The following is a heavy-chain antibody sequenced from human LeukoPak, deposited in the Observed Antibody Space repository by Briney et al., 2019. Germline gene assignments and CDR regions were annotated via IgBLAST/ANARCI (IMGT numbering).Heavy chain of an antibody. CDR2: IHTSGST. CDR3: ARDPEGHGNYFDY. J-gene: IGHJ4*02. V-gene: IGHV4-4*07. Sequence: SETLSLTCAVSGGSISNYFCSWIRQRAGRGLEWIGRIHTSGSTNYNPSLKRQVTMSVDTAKNQFSLKLGSVSASDTAVYYCARDPEGHGNYFDYWGQGALVTVSS. D-gene: IGHD1-14*01. CDR1: GGSISNYF.